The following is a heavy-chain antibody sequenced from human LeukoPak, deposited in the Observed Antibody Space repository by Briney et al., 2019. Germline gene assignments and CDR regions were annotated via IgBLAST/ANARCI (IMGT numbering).Heavy chain of an antibody. Sequence: PGGSLRLYCAASGFTFSTYAMSWVRQAPGKGLEWVSTIRGSGSSNTYYIDSVKGRFTISRDNSKNTLYLQMNSLRAEDTAVYYCAKGVLRSSPDYWGQGTLVTVSS. CDR3: AKGVLRSSPDY. J-gene: IGHJ4*02. V-gene: IGHV3-23*01. CDR1: GFTFSTYA. D-gene: IGHD5-12*01. CDR2: IRGSGSSNT.